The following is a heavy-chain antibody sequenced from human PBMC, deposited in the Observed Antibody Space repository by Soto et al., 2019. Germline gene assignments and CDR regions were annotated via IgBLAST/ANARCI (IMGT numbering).Heavy chain of an antibody. CDR3: ARDLGWEVPPIYYYYGMGV. V-gene: IGHV1-46*01. D-gene: IGHD1-26*01. CDR2: INPSGGST. Sequence: QVQLVQSGAEVKKPGASVKVSCKASGYTFTSHYMHWVRQAPGQGLEWMGIINPSGGSTRYAQKCHGRATXNXDSXTSTVYMESSSLRSEDTAVYYCARDLGWEVPPIYYYYGMGVWGQGTTVTVSS. CDR1: GYTFTSHY. J-gene: IGHJ6*02.